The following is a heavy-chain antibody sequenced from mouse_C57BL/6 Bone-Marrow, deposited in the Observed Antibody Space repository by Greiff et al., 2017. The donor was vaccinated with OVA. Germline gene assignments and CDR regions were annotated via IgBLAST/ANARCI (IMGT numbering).Heavy chain of an antibody. CDR1: GFTFTVYY. V-gene: IGHV7-3*01. CDR3: ARYKTGFDY. J-gene: IGHJ2*01. Sequence: EVMLVESGGGLVQPGGSLILSGPPSGFTFTVYYLSWVRQPPGKALEWWGFIRNKANGYTTEYSASVKGRFTISRDNSQSILYLQMNALRAEDSATYYCARYKTGFDYWGQGTTLTVSS. CDR2: IRNKANGYTT.